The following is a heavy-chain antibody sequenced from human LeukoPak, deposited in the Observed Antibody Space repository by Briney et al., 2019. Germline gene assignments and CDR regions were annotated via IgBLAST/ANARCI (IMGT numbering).Heavy chain of an antibody. D-gene: IGHD3-16*02. CDR1: GGSINSYS. CDR2: IYTTRST. J-gene: IGHJ4*02. Sequence: PSETLSLTCTVSGGSINSYSWSWIRQPAGKGLEWIGRIYTTRSTNYNPSLKSRVTMSVDTSKNQFSLKLSSVTAADTAVYYCARDRQTFYDYVGGNYRFYFDYWGQGTLVTVSS. CDR3: ARDRQTFYDYVGGNYRFYFDY. V-gene: IGHV4-4*07.